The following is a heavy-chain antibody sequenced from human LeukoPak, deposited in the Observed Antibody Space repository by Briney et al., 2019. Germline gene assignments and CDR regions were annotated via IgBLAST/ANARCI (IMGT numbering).Heavy chain of an antibody. CDR3: AHPTYYYGSGRGAFDI. CDR1: GFSLSTSGVG. J-gene: IGHJ3*02. Sequence: ESGPTLVNPTQTLTLTCTFSGFSLSTSGVGVGWIRQPPGKALEWPALIYWDDDKRYSPSLKSRLTITKDTSKNQVVLTMTNMDPVDTATYYCAHPTYYYGSGRGAFDIWGQGTMVTVSS. CDR2: IYWDDDK. V-gene: IGHV2-5*02. D-gene: IGHD3-10*01.